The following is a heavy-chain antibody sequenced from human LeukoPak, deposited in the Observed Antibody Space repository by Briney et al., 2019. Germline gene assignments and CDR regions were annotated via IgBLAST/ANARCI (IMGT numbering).Heavy chain of an antibody. CDR1: GGTFSSYA. Sequence: SVKVSCKASGGTFSSYAISWVRQAPGQGLEWMGRIIPILGIANYAQKFQGRVTITADKSTSTAYMELSSLRSEDTAVYYCPRDSFQRGVVVPAASRGYYGMDVWGQGTTVTVSS. D-gene: IGHD2-2*01. V-gene: IGHV1-69*04. CDR2: IIPILGIA. CDR3: PRDSFQRGVVVPAASRGYYGMDV. J-gene: IGHJ6*02.